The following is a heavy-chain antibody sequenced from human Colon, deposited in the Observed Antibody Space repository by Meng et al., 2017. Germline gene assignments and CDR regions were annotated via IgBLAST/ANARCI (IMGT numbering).Heavy chain of an antibody. Sequence: GESLKISCAASGFTFSDHYMDWVRQAPGKGLEWVARIRTKPAGYTTEHAASVKGRFTISRDDSKSSLYLQMNRQKTEDTAVYYCTRDGTRHDFDYWGQGTLVTVSS. V-gene: IGHV3-72*01. CDR3: TRDGTRHDFDY. D-gene: IGHD6-13*01. CDR2: IRTKPAGYTT. J-gene: IGHJ4*02. CDR1: GFTFSDHY.